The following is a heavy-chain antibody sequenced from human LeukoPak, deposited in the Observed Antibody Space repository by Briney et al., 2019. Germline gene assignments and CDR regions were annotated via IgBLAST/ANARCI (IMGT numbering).Heavy chain of an antibody. CDR3: ARGSHRGYCTTSNCYTVDY. Sequence: GASVKVSCKAARYTFTSYDINWVRQAPGQGLEWKGWMNPDSGNTGYAQKFQGRVSMTRNTSISTAYMELGGLTSDDTAVYFCARGSHRGYCTTSNCYTVDYWGQGTLVSVSS. J-gene: IGHJ4*01. CDR2: MNPDSGNT. D-gene: IGHD2-2*02. CDR1: RYTFTSYD. V-gene: IGHV1-8*01.